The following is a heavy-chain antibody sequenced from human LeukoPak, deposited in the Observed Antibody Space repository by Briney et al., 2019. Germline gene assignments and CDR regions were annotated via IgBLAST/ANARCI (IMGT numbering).Heavy chain of an antibody. V-gene: IGHV4-38-2*01. CDR2: IYHSAST. CDR1: GYSSSSGYY. D-gene: IGHD2-2*02. Sequence: SETLSFTGAVSGYSSSSGYYWGWIPQPPGKGLGWISGIYHSASTSYNPSVKSRVTTSVDPSKNHFSQRLSPVTPADTAVYYCARPSPVVQAAIHGFDPWGKGTLVTASS. CDR3: ARPSPVVQAAIHGFDP. J-gene: IGHJ5*02.